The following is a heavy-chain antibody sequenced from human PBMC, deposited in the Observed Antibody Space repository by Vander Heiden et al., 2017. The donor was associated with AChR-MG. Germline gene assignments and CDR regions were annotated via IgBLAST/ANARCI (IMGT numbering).Heavy chain of an antibody. D-gene: IGHD2-21*02. J-gene: IGHJ4*02. V-gene: IGHV3-73*02. CDR2: IRSKANNYAT. Sequence: EVQLVESGGGLVQPGGSLTLSCAASGLTLSGSALHWVRQASGKGLEWVGRIRSKANNYATTYAASVKGRFTISRDDSKSTTYLHLSSLTPEDTAVYYCTRRRYGGNSGDFWGQGTLVTVSS. CDR1: GLTLSGSA. CDR3: TRRRYGGNSGDF.